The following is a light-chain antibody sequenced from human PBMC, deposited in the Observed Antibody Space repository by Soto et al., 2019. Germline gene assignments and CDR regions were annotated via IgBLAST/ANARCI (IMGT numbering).Light chain of an antibody. J-gene: IGKJ2*01. CDR1: QSLLHSNGYNY. CDR2: LGS. CDR3: MQALQTPLYT. Sequence: DIVMTQSPLSLPVTPGEPASISCRSSQSLLHSNGYNYLDWYLQKPGQSPQLLIYLGSNRASGGPERFSGSGSGRDFTLKISRVEAEDVGVYYCMQALQTPLYTFGQGTKLEIK. V-gene: IGKV2-28*01.